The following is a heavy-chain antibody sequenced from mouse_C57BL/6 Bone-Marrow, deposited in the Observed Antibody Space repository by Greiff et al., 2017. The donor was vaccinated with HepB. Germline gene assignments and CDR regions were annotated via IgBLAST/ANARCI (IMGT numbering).Heavy chain of an antibody. J-gene: IGHJ1*03. D-gene: IGHD1-1*01. CDR3: ASHYYYGSSHAYWYFDV. V-gene: IGHV5-17*01. CDR2: ISSGSSTI. CDR1: GFTFSDYG. Sequence: EVKLVESGGGLVKPGGSLKLSCAASGFTFSDYGMHWVRQAPEKGLEWVAYISSGSSTIYYADTVKGRFTISRDNAKNTLFLQMTSLRSEDTAMYYCASHYYYGSSHAYWYFDVWGTGTTVTVSS.